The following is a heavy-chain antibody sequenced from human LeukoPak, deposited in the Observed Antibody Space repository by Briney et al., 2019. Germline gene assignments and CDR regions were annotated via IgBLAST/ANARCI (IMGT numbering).Heavy chain of an antibody. CDR3: TTDGEIVVPAALGAHAFDI. CDR1: GFTFSSYG. V-gene: IGHV3-15*01. CDR2: IKSKTDGGTT. Sequence: PGGSLRLSCAASGFTFSSYGMHWVRQAPGKGLEWVGRIKSKTDGGTTDYAAPVKGRFTISRDDSKNTLYLQMNSLKTEDTAVYYCTTDGEIVVPAALGAHAFDIWGQGTMVTVSS. J-gene: IGHJ3*02. D-gene: IGHD2-2*01.